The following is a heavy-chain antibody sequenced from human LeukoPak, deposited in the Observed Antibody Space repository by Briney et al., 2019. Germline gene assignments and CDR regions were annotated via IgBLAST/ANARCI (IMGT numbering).Heavy chain of an antibody. J-gene: IGHJ4*02. CDR3: AKSLGNDFWSGYDSD. V-gene: IGHV3-23*01. Sequence: PGGSLRLSCAASGFTFSSYAMSWVRQAPGKGLEWVSAISGSGGSTYYADSVKGRFTISRDNSKNTLYLQMNSLRAEDTAVYYCAKSLGNDFWSGYDSDWGQGTLVTVSS. D-gene: IGHD3-3*01. CDR1: GFTFSSYA. CDR2: ISGSGGST.